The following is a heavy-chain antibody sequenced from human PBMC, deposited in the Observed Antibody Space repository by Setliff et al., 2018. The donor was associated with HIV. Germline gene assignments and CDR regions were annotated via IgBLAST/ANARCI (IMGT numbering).Heavy chain of an antibody. CDR1: GESPSGGY. CDR3: ARDPTTGVDY. CDR2: ISISGDT. Sequence: SETLSLTCAVYGESPSGGYWGWIRQPAGKRLEWIGRISISGDTNYNPSLKRRATMSLDTSKSQFSLKLNSVTAADTAMYYCARDPTTGVDYWGQGTLVTVSS. V-gene: IGHV4-4*07. D-gene: IGHD1-26*01. J-gene: IGHJ4*02.